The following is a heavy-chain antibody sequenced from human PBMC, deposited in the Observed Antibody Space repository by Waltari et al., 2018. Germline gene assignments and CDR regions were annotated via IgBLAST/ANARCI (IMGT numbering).Heavy chain of an antibody. D-gene: IGHD3-10*01. CDR3: AKDKSNSEFYYHGMDV. CDR2: MGERGRKT. Sequence: EVQVVESGGGLVQPGGSLRLSCASSGFTFRHYAMRWVRQVPGKGLQGVSGMGERGRKTYYTESVKGRFTISRDNSKNMVYLQMNSLRDEDTAIYYCAKDKSNSEFYYHGMDVWGRGTTVTVSS. V-gene: IGHV3-23*04. CDR1: GFTFRHYA. J-gene: IGHJ6*02.